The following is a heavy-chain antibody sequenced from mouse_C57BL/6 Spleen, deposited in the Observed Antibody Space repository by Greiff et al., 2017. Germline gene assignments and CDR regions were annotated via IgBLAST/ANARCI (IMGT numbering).Heavy chain of an antibody. J-gene: IGHJ3*01. V-gene: IGHV3-6*01. CDR2: ISYDGSN. Sequence: EVQLQESGPGLVKPSQSLSLTCSVTGYSITSGYYWNWIRQFPGNKLEWMGYISYDGSNNYNPSLKNRIPITRDTSKNQFFLKLNSVTTEDTATYYCARDSSGYVAWFAYWGQGTLVTVSA. D-gene: IGHD3-2*02. CDR1: GYSITSGYY. CDR3: ARDSSGYVAWFAY.